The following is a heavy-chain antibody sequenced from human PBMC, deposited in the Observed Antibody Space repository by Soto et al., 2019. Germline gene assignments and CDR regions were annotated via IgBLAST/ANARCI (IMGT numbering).Heavy chain of an antibody. CDR2: INHRGRT. Sequence: QVQLQQWGAGLLKPSETLSLTCAVYGGSFSGYYWSWIRQPPGKGLEWIGEINHRGRTNYNPSLKSRVTITVDPSKNPFPRNLSSVNPADTAVFYCAGGGATGILDYWGRGTLVTVSS. J-gene: IGHJ4*02. CDR1: GGSFSGYY. CDR3: AGGGATGILDY. V-gene: IGHV4-34*01. D-gene: IGHD1-26*01.